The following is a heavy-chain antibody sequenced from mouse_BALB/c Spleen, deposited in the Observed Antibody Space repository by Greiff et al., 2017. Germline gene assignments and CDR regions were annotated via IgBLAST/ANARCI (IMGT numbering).Heavy chain of an antibody. D-gene: IGHD1-1*01. CDR3: ARGDYYGSSPYFDY. CDR1: GYTFTSYT. CDR2: INPSSGYT. Sequence: VQLQQSAAELARPGASVKMSCKASGYTFTSYTMHWVKQRPGQGLEWIGYINPSSGYTEYNQKFKDKTTLTADKSSSTAYMQLSSLTSEDSAVYYCARGDYYGSSPYFDYWGQGTTLTVSS. V-gene: IGHV1-4*02. J-gene: IGHJ2*01.